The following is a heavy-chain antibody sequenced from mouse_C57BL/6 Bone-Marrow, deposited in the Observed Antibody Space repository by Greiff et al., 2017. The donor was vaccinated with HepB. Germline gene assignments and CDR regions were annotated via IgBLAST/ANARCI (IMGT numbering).Heavy chain of an antibody. D-gene: IGHD1-1*01. CDR3: TRDRALLPMDY. CDR1: GFTFSSYA. V-gene: IGHV5-9-1*02. CDR2: ISSGGDYI. Sequence: EVKLVESEEGLVKPGGSLKLSCAASGFTFSSYAMSWVRQTPEKRLEWVAYISSGGDYIYYADTVKGRFTISRDNARNTLYLQMSSLKSEDTAMYYCTRDRALLPMDYWGQGTTLTVSS. J-gene: IGHJ2*01.